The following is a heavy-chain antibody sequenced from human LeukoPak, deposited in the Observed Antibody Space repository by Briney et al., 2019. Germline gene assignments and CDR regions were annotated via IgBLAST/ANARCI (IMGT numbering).Heavy chain of an antibody. J-gene: IGHJ4*02. CDR2: ISSDNTYI. CDR3: ARAPAARPVDY. D-gene: IGHD6-6*01. Sequence: PGGSLRLSCAASGFTFSTYNMNWVRQAPGKGLEWVSSISSDNTYIYYADSVKGRFTISRDNARNSLYLQMHGLRAEDTAVYFCARAPAARPVDYWGQGTLLSVSS. V-gene: IGHV3-21*03. CDR1: GFTFSTYN.